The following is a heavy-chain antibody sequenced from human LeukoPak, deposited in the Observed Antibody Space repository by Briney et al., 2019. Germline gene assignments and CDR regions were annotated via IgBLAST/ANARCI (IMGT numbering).Heavy chain of an antibody. CDR2: INWNGGGT. D-gene: IGHD1-26*01. Sequence: GRSLRLSCAATGFTFKDYGMHWGRQPPGKGLEWVSSINWNGGGTDYADSVKGRVTISRDNAKNSLYLQLSSLRPEDTALYYCAKHMRATNTYSFFGLDVWGQGTTVTVSS. CDR1: GFTFKDYG. J-gene: IGHJ6*02. CDR3: AKHMRATNTYSFFGLDV. V-gene: IGHV3-9*01.